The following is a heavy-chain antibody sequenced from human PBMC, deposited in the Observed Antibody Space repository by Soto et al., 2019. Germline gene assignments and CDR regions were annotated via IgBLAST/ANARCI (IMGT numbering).Heavy chain of an antibody. V-gene: IGHV3-30*18. Sequence: QVQLVESGGGVVQPGRSLRLSCAASGFTFSSYGMHWVRQAPGKGLEWVAVISYDGSNKYYADSVKGRFTISRDNSKNTLYLQMNSLRAEDTAVYYCAKDQELWHWGQGTLVTVSS. CDR2: ISYDGSNK. CDR1: GFTFSSYG. CDR3: AKDQELWH. J-gene: IGHJ4*02. D-gene: IGHD1-7*01.